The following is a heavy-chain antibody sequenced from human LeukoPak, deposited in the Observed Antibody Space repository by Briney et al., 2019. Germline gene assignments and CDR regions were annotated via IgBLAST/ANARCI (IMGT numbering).Heavy chain of an antibody. D-gene: IGHD5-18*01. CDR3: ARSRPSGYSYGYERAFDI. Sequence: QTGGSLRLSCAVSGFTFSGYAMSWVRQAPGKGLEWVSVIYSGGSTYYADSVKGRFTISRDNSKNTLYLQMNSLRAEDTAVYYCARSRPSGYSYGYERAFDIWGQGTMVTVSS. V-gene: IGHV3-53*01. J-gene: IGHJ3*02. CDR2: IYSGGST. CDR1: GFTFSGYA.